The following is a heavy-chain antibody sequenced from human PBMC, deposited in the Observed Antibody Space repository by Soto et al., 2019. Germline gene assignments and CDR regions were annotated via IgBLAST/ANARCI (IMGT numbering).Heavy chain of an antibody. CDR3: ARFRGRYYYYGTDV. CDR1: GCTFSNYA. CDR2: IIPIFGTA. V-gene: IGHV1-69*13. J-gene: IGHJ6*02. D-gene: IGHD1-26*01. Sequence: GASVKVSCKASGCTFSNYAISWVRQAPGQGLEWMGGIIPIFGTANYAQKFQGRVTITADESTSTAYMELSSLRSEDAAVYYCARFRGRYYYYGTDVWGQGTTVTVSS.